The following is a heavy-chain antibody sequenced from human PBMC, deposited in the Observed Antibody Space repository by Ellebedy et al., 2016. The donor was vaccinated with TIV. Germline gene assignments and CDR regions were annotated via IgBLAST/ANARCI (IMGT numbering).Heavy chain of an antibody. CDR2: IYYSGST. D-gene: IGHD2-2*01. J-gene: IGHJ4*02. CDR3: ARQPQCSSTSCSPAFDY. Sequence: MPSETLSLTCTVSGGSISSYYWSWIRQPPGKGLEWIGYIYYSGSTNYNPSLKSRVTISVDTSRNQFSLKLSSVTAADTAVYYCARQPQCSSTSCSPAFDYWGQGTLVTVSS. CDR1: GGSISSYY. V-gene: IGHV4-59*08.